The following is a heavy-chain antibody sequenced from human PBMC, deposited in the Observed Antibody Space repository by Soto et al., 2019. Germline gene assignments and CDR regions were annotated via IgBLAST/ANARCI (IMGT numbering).Heavy chain of an antibody. J-gene: IGHJ6*02. CDR2: MYNTGST. CDR3: ARDLWGYCGTDCYPLDV. Sequence: ETLSLTCTVSGGSISRYYWSWIRQPPGKGPEWIGYMYNTGSTVYNPSFKSRVTISVDTSKNQFSLKLNSVTAADTAVYYCARDLWGYCGTDCYPLDVWGQGTTVTVSS. CDR1: GGSISRYY. V-gene: IGHV4-59*01. D-gene: IGHD2-21*02.